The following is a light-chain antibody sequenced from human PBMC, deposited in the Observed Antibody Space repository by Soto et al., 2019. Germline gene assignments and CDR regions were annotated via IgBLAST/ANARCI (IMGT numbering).Light chain of an antibody. CDR2: KAS. Sequence: DIQMTQSPSTLSASVGDRVTITCRASQSISGWLACYQQKPGKAPKLLIYKASSLERGVPSRFRGSGSGTEFTLNISILQPDDFATYFGQQYNDYSWTFGPGTKVEIK. V-gene: IGKV1-5*03. CDR3: QQYNDYSWT. J-gene: IGKJ1*01. CDR1: QSISGW.